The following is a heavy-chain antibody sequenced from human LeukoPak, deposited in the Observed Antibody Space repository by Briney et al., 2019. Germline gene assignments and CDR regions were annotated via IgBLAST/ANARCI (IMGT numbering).Heavy chain of an antibody. CDR3: APPGPYSSSWYLFDY. D-gene: IGHD6-13*01. CDR2: INPNSGGT. Sequence: GASVKVSCKASGYTFTCYYMHWVRQAPGQGLEWMGWINPNSGGTNYAQKFQGRVTMTRDTSISTAYMELSRLRSDDTAVYYCAPPGPYSSSWYLFDYWGQGTLVTVSS. J-gene: IGHJ4*02. V-gene: IGHV1-2*02. CDR1: GYTFTCYY.